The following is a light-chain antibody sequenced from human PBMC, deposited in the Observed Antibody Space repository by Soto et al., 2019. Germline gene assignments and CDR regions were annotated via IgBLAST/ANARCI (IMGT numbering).Light chain of an antibody. CDR1: QSVSSY. CDR3: QQRGNWPFT. Sequence: EIVLTQSPATLSLSPGERATLSCRASQSVSSYLAWYQQKPGQAPRLLIYDASNRATGIPARFSGSGSGTDFTLTISSREPEDFAVYYCQQRGNWPFTFGPGTKVDI. CDR2: DAS. V-gene: IGKV3-11*01. J-gene: IGKJ3*01.